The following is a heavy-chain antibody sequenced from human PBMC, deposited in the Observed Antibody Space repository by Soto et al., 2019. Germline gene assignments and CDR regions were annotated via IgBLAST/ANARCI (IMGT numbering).Heavy chain of an antibody. CDR2: IYYSGST. Sequence: SETLSLTCTVSGGSISSGGYYWSWIRQHPGKGLEWIGYIYYSGSTYYNPSLKSRVTISVDTSKNQFSLKLSSVTAADTAVYYCATGGNIAAVGMSWFDPWGQGTLVTVSS. V-gene: IGHV4-31*03. J-gene: IGHJ5*02. CDR1: GGSISSGGYY. D-gene: IGHD6-13*01. CDR3: ATGGNIAAVGMSWFDP.